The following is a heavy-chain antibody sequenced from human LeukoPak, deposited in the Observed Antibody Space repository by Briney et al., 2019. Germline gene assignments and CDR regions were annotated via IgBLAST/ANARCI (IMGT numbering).Heavy chain of an antibody. V-gene: IGHV3-21*01. CDR3: ARDPPIIAAAVDNWFDP. CDR1: GFTFSSYS. CDR2: ISSSSSYI. D-gene: IGHD6-13*01. Sequence: GGSLSLSFAASGFTFSSYSMNWVRQAPGKGLEWVSSISSSSSYIYCADSVKGRFTISRDNAKNSLYLQMNSLRAEDTAVYYCARDPPIIAAAVDNWFDPWGQGTLVTVSS. J-gene: IGHJ5*02.